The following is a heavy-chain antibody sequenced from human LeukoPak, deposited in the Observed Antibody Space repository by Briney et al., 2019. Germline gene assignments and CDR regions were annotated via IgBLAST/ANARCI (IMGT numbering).Heavy chain of an antibody. CDR2: FFYSGST. CDR3: ARAPGSAYNAYYFDY. D-gene: IGHD1-1*01. CDR1: GASISGGGYF. Sequence: SETLSLTCTVSGASISGGGYFWGWIRQHPWKGLGWMGSFFYSGSTYYNPSLKSRVTISVDTSKNQISLKLSSVTAADTAVYYCARAPGSAYNAYYFDYWGQGTLVTVSS. J-gene: IGHJ4*02. V-gene: IGHV4-31*03.